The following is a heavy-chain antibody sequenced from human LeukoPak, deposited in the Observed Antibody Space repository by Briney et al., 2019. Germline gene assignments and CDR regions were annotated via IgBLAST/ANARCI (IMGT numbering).Heavy chain of an antibody. Sequence: SVKVSCKASGGTFSSYTISWVRQAPGQGLEWMGRIIPILGIANYAQKFQGRVTITADKSTSTAYMELSSLRSEDTAVYYCARDSEYDFWSGYYPTENYYMDVWGKGTTVTVSS. CDR2: IIPILGIA. V-gene: IGHV1-69*04. CDR1: GGTFSSYT. D-gene: IGHD3-3*01. J-gene: IGHJ6*03. CDR3: ARDSEYDFWSGYYPTENYYMDV.